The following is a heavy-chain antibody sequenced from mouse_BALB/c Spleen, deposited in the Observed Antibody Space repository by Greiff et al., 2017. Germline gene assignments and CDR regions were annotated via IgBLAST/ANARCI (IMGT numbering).Heavy chain of an antibody. J-gene: IGHJ4*01. CDR3: ARDPGGDSSGYAYYAMDY. Sequence: EVKLMESGGGLVKPGGSLKLSCAASGFTFSSYAMSWVRQSPEKRLEWVAEISSGGSYTYYPDTVTGRFTISRDNAKNTLYLEMSSLRSEDTAMYYCARDPGGDSSGYAYYAMDYWGQGTSVTVSS. CDR1: GFTFSSYA. V-gene: IGHV5-9-4*01. D-gene: IGHD3-2*01. CDR2: ISSGGSYT.